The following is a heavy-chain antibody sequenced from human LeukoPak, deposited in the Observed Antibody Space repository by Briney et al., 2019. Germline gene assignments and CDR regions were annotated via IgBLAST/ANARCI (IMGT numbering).Heavy chain of an antibody. D-gene: IGHD3-10*01. CDR1: GGSISSGSYY. CDR2: IYYTGNT. CDR3: AREGGWFGQVPGEYFQY. Sequence: PSETLSLTCTVSGGSISSGSYYWGCIRQPPGKGLECIGNIYYTGNTYFNPSLKSRVTISVDTSKNQFSLKLSSVTAADTAVYFCAREGGWFGQVPGEYFQYWGQGTLVTVSS. V-gene: IGHV4-39*07. J-gene: IGHJ1*01.